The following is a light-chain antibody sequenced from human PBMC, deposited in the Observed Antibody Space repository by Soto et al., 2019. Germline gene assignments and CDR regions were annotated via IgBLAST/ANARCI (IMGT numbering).Light chain of an antibody. CDR2: DVS. CDR3: SSYTSSSTLKV. Sequence: QPGRTRPASVFGLPGQSITISCPGTRSEFGGYNYVSWYQQHPGKAPKLMIYDVSNRPSGVSNRFSGSKSGNTASLTISGLQAEDEADYYCSSYTSSSTLKVFGGGTKVTVL. CDR1: RSEFGGYNY. V-gene: IGLV2-14*01. J-gene: IGLJ2*01.